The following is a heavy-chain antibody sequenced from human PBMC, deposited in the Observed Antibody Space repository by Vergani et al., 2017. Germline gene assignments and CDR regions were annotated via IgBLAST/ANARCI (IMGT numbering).Heavy chain of an antibody. V-gene: IGHV3-23*01. CDR3: IGTLAGSLFDY. CDR2: ISGSGGST. CDR1: GFTFSSYA. J-gene: IGHJ4*02. D-gene: IGHD6-19*01. Sequence: EVQLLESGGGLVQPGGSLRLSCAASGFTFSSYAMSWVRQAPGKGLEWVSAISGSGGSTYYADSVKGRFTISRDNSRNTLYLQMNSLRAEDTAVYYCIGTLAGSLFDYWGQGTLVTVSS.